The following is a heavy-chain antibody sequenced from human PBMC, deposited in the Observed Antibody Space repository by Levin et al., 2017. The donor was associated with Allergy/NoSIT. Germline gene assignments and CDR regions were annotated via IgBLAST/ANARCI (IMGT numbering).Heavy chain of an antibody. Sequence: GGSLRLSCAASGFTFSSYAMSWVREAPGKGLEWVSVISGSGGSTYYADSVKGRFTISRDNARNTLYLQMNSLRAEDTAVYYCAKRHLAARISVGMDVWGQGTPVTVSS. D-gene: IGHD6-6*01. CDR1: GFTFSSYA. CDR3: AKRHLAARISVGMDV. V-gene: IGHV3-23*01. J-gene: IGHJ6*02. CDR2: ISGSGGST.